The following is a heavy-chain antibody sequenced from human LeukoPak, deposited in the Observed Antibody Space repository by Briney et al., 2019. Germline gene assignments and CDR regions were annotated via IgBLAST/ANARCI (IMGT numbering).Heavy chain of an antibody. J-gene: IGHJ5*02. D-gene: IGHD2-15*01. V-gene: IGHV4-59*01. Sequence: SETLSLTCTVSGGSISSYYWSWIRQPPGKRLEWIGYIYYSGSTKYNPSLKSRVTISVDTSKNQLSLKLSSVTAADTAVYYCPRGGGFCSGGSCYRWFDPWGQGALVTVSS. CDR1: GGSISSYY. CDR3: PRGGGFCSGGSCYRWFDP. CDR2: IYYSGST.